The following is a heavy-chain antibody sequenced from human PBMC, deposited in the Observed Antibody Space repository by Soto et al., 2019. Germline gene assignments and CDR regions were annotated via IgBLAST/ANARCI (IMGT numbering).Heavy chain of an antibody. Sequence: SETMCLRWGVAGGSIGESGGWSWVRTPPGKGLEWIGEIYHIGSTTFNPSLKSRVIISVDRSKNQFSLKVRSVTAADTAVYYCARETYGDYVGYFDPWCQGILVTVSS. CDR2: IYHIGST. V-gene: IGHV4-4*02. CDR1: GGSIGESGG. J-gene: IGHJ5*02. D-gene: IGHD4-17*01. CDR3: ARETYGDYVGYFDP.